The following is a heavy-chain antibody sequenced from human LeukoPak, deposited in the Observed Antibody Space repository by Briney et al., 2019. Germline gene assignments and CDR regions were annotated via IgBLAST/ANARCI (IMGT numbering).Heavy chain of an antibody. Sequence: GESLQISCKGSGYSFTSYWIGWVRQMPGKGLEWMGIIYPGDSDTRYSPSFQGQVTISADKSISTAYLQWSSLKASDTAMYYCARRLGSSSSGPNWFDPWGQGTLVTVSS. CDR3: ARRLGSSSSGPNWFDP. V-gene: IGHV5-51*01. CDR1: GYSFTSYW. J-gene: IGHJ5*02. D-gene: IGHD6-13*01. CDR2: IYPGDSDT.